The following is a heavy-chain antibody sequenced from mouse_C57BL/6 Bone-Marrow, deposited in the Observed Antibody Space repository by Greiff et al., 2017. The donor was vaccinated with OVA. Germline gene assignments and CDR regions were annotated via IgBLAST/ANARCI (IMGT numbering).Heavy chain of an antibody. CDR3: ARALYYSNHEAMDY. Sequence: EVKLVESGGGLVQPGGSLKLSCAASGIDFSRYWMSWVRRAPGKGLEWIGEINPDSSTINYAPSLKDKFIISRDNAKNTLYLQMSKVRSEDTALYYCARALYYSNHEAMDYWGQGTSVTVSS. D-gene: IGHD2-5*01. V-gene: IGHV4-1*01. J-gene: IGHJ4*01. CDR2: INPDSSTI. CDR1: GIDFSRYW.